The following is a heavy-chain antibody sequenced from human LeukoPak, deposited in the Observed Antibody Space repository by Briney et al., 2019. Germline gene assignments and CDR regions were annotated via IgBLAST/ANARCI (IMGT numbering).Heavy chain of an antibody. J-gene: IGHJ4*02. CDR1: GFTFSSYS. CDR2: ISGTSNTI. Sequence: GGSLRLSCVGSGFTFSSYSMNWVRQAPGKGLEGVSYISGTSNTIYYADSVKGRFTVSRDNAKNSLYLQMNSLRAEDTAIYYCARDLGSYSTGWYMGFDYWGQGTLVTVSS. D-gene: IGHD6-19*01. CDR3: ARDLGSYSTGWYMGFDY. V-gene: IGHV3-48*01.